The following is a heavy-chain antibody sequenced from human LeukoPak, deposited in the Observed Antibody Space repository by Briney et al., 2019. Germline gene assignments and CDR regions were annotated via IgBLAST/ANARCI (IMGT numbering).Heavy chain of an antibody. Sequence: GESLKISCKGSGYSFTSYWIGWVRQMPGKGLEWMGIIYPGDSDTRYSPSFQGQVTISADKSISTAYLQWSSLKASDTAIYYCARQSPFIVGVRGAFDIWGQGTMVTVSS. CDR2: IYPGDSDT. CDR1: GYSFTSYW. J-gene: IGHJ3*02. CDR3: ARQSPFIVGVRGAFDI. V-gene: IGHV5-51*01. D-gene: IGHD1-26*01.